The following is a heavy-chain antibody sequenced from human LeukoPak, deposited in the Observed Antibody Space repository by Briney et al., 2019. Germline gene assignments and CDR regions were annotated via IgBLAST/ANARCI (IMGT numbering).Heavy chain of an antibody. J-gene: IGHJ4*02. CDR2: IYYSGNT. D-gene: IGHD2-2*03. CDR1: GGSVSTSSYF. CDR3: ARQGDGYCTSTNCLFSFDN. Sequence: SETLSLTCTVSGGSVSTSSYFWGWIRQSPGRGLEWIASIYYSGNTYYNPSLRSRVTISEDTSKNQFSLKLSSVTAADTAVYYCARQGDGYCTSTNCLFSFDNWGQGTLVTVSS. V-gene: IGHV4-39*01.